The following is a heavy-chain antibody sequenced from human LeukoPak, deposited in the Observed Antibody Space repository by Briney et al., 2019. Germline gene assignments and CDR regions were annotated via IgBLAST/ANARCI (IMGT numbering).Heavy chain of an antibody. CDR3: ARSRTYYYDSSGYSGDY. CDR1: GYTFTSYD. Sequence: GASVKVSCKASGYTFTSYDINWVRQATGQGLEWMGGIIPIFGTANYAQKFQGRVTITADESTSTAYMELSSLRSEDTAVYYCARSRTYYYDSSGYSGDYWGQGTLVTVSS. CDR2: IIPIFGTA. V-gene: IGHV1-69*13. J-gene: IGHJ4*02. D-gene: IGHD3-22*01.